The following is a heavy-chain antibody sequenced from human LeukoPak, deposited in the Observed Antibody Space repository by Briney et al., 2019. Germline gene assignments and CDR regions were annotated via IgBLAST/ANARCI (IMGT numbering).Heavy chain of an antibody. CDR2: INPSGGNT. Sequence: ASVKVSCKASGYTFTSYYMHWVRQAPGQGLEWMGIINPSGGNTNYAQKFQDRVTMTRDTSTSTVYMELSSLRSEDTAVYYCAREMDGGDQDYWGQGTLVTVSS. D-gene: IGHD2-21*02. CDR3: AREMDGGDQDY. CDR1: GYTFTSYY. J-gene: IGHJ4*02. V-gene: IGHV1-46*03.